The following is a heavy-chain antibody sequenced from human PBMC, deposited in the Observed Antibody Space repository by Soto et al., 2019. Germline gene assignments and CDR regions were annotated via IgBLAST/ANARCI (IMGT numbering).Heavy chain of an antibody. J-gene: IGHJ4*02. D-gene: IGHD5-12*01. CDR2: IFSSGST. CDR1: GGSISTYY. V-gene: IGHV4-4*07. CDR3: AREASYSAYNFAHGIQLWSFDF. Sequence: SETLSLTCTVSGGSISTYYWSWVRQPAGKGLEWIGRIFSSGSTSFNPSLESRVAMSVDTSKNHFSLNLSSVTAADMAVYYCAREASYSAYNFAHGIQLWSFDFWGQGALVTVSS.